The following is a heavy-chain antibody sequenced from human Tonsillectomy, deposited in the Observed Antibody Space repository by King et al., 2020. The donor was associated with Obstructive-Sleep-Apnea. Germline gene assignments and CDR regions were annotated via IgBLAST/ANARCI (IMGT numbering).Heavy chain of an antibody. J-gene: IGHJ6*02. CDR3: ARDALGSGSYYKNYYYGMDV. CDR2: INPSGGST. V-gene: IGHV1-46*03. CDR1: GYTFTSYY. Sequence: QLVQSGAEVKKPGASVKVSCKASGYTFTSYYMHWVRQAPGQGLEWMGIINPSGGSTSYAQKFQGRVTMTRDTSTSTVYMELSSLRSEDTAVYYCARDALGSGSYYKNYYYGMDVWGQGTTVTVSS. D-gene: IGHD3-10*01.